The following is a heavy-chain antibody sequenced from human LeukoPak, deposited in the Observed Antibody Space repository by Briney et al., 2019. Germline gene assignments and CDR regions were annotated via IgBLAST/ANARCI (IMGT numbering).Heavy chain of an antibody. V-gene: IGHV1-8*03. D-gene: IGHD3-22*01. CDR3: AREDYYDSGSNDY. CDR2: MNPNSGNT. CDR1: GYTFISYD. J-gene: IGHJ4*02. Sequence: ASVKVSCKAPGYTFISYDISWVRQATGQGLEWMGWMNPNSGNTAYAQKFQGRVTITRNTSISTAYMELSSLRSEDTAVYYCAREDYYDSGSNDYWGQGTLVTVSS.